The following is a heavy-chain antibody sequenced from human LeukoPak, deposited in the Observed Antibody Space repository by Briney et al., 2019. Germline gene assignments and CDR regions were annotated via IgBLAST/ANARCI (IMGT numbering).Heavy chain of an antibody. CDR3: AKDGRYCSSTSCYTGWGSVGYYYYYYYMDV. J-gene: IGHJ6*03. CDR2: IRYDGSNK. CDR1: GFTFSSYG. D-gene: IGHD2-2*02. V-gene: IGHV3-30*02. Sequence: PGGSLRLSCAASGFTFSSYGMHWVRQAPGKGLEWVAFIRYDGSNKYYADSVKGRFTISRDNSKNTLYLQMNSLRAEDTAVYYCAKDGRYCSSTSCYTGWGSVGYYYYYYYMDVWGKGTTVTVSS.